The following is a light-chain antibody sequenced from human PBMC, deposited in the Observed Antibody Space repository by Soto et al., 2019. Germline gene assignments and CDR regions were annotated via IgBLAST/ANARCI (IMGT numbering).Light chain of an antibody. Sequence: DIQMTQSPSSLSASVGDRVTITCRASQSIRTYLNWYQQKPRKAPKLLIYDASSLQSGVPSRFSGSGSGTDFALTISNLQPEDFATYYCQQSYSSPPTFGGGTKVEIK. J-gene: IGKJ4*01. CDR3: QQSYSSPPT. CDR2: DAS. CDR1: QSIRTY. V-gene: IGKV1-39*01.